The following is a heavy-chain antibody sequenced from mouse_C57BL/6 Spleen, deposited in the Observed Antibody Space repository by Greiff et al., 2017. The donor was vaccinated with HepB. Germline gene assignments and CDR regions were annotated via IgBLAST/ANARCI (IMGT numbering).Heavy chain of an antibody. Sequence: QVQLQQSGAELVRPGASVKLSCKASGYTFTDYYINWVKQRPGQGLEWIARIYPGSGNTYYNEKFKGKATLTAEKSSSTAYMQLSSLTSEDSAVYVCAREGLRRVGFAYWGQGTLVTVSA. CDR2: IYPGSGNT. V-gene: IGHV1-76*01. CDR3: AREGLRRVGFAY. CDR1: GYTFTDYY. D-gene: IGHD2-4*01. J-gene: IGHJ3*01.